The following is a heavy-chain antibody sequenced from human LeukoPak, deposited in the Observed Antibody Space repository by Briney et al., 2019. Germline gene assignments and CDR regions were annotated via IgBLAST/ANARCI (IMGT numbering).Heavy chain of an antibody. J-gene: IGHJ6*02. Sequence: KPSETLSLTCAVYGGSFSGYYWSWIRQPPGKGLEWIGEINHSGSTNYNPSLKSRVTISVDTSKNQFSLKLSSVTAADTAVYYCARTKALYYYYGMDVWGQGTTVTVSS. CDR3: ARTKALYYYYGMDV. V-gene: IGHV4-34*01. CDR2: INHSGST. CDR1: GGSFSGYY.